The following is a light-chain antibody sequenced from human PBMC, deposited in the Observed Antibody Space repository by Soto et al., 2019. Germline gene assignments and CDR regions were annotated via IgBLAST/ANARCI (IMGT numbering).Light chain of an antibody. CDR1: SSDVGGYNY. CDR3: SSYTSSSTLVYV. J-gene: IGLJ1*01. V-gene: IGLV2-14*01. Sequence: QSALTQPASVSGSPGQSITISCTGTSSDVGGYNYVSWYQQHPGKAPKLMIYDVSNRPSGVSNRFSGSKSGNTASLTISGLQAEDEADYYCSSYTSSSTLVYVFGTGTKPTVL. CDR2: DVS.